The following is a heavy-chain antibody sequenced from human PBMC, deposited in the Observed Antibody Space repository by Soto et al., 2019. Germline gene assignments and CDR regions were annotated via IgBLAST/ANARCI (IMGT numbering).Heavy chain of an antibody. CDR1: GFTFGDYA. CDR3: TRDSLQPLTPPFDY. J-gene: IGHJ4*02. D-gene: IGHD5-18*01. CDR2: IRSKAYGGTT. V-gene: IGHV3-49*03. Sequence: GGPLRLSCTASGFTFGDYAMSWFRQVPGKGLEWVGFIRSKAYGGTTEYAASVKGRFTISRDDSKSIAYLQMNSLKTEDTAVYYCTRDSLQPLTPPFDYWGQGTLVTVSS.